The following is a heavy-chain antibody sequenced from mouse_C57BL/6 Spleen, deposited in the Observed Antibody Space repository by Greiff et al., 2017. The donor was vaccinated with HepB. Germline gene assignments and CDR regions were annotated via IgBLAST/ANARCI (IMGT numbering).Heavy chain of an antibody. CDR3: ANDGFPYAMDY. V-gene: IGHV1-82*01. CDR1: GYAFSSSW. CDR2: IYPGDGDT. Sequence: VQVVESGPELVKPGASVKISCKASGYAFSSSWMNWVKQRPGKGLEWIGRIYPGDGDTNYNGKFKGKATLTADKSSSTAYMQLSSLTSEDSAVYFCANDGFPYAMDYWGQGTSVTVSS. J-gene: IGHJ4*01. D-gene: IGHD2-3*01.